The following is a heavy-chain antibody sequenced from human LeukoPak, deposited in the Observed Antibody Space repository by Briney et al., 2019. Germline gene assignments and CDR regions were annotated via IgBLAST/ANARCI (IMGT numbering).Heavy chain of an antibody. CDR3: ARGDYGGDYFDY. Sequence: PGGSLRLSCAASGFTFSSYEMNWVRQAPGKGLEWVSYISSSGSTIYYADSVKGRFTISRDNAKNSLYLQMNSLRAEDTAVYYCARGDYGGDYFDYWGQGTLVTVSS. V-gene: IGHV3-48*03. CDR2: ISSSGSTI. J-gene: IGHJ4*02. D-gene: IGHD4-23*01. CDR1: GFTFSSYE.